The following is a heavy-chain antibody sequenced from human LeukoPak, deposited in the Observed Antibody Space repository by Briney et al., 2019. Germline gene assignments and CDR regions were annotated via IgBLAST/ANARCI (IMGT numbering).Heavy chain of an antibody. J-gene: IGHJ3*02. D-gene: IGHD1-26*01. CDR3: AGAQGMGASDAFDI. Sequence: PGGSLRLSCAASGFTFSSYGMNWVRQAPGKGLEWVSSISSSSSYIYYADSVKGRFTISRDNAKNSLYLQMNSLRAEDTAVYYWAGAQGMGASDAFDIWGQGTMVTVSS. V-gene: IGHV3-21*01. CDR1: GFTFSSYG. CDR2: ISSSSSYI.